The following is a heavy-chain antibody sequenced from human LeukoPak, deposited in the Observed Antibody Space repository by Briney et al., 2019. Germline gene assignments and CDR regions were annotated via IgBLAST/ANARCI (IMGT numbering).Heavy chain of an antibody. CDR1: GFTFSSYG. CDR2: ISYDGSDK. D-gene: IGHD1-26*01. J-gene: IGHJ5*02. Sequence: GGSLRLSCATSGFTFSSYGMHWVRQAPGKGLEWVAVISYDGSDKYYADSVKGRFTISRDNARNSLYLQMNSLRAEDRGVYYCAREILGAATALDLWGQGTLVTVSS. CDR3: AREILGAATALDL. V-gene: IGHV3-30*03.